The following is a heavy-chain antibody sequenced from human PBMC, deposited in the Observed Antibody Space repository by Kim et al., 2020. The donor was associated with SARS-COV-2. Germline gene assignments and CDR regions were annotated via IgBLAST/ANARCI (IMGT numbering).Heavy chain of an antibody. CDR3: ARGHISSSWYGPGVYYYYHYGMDV. D-gene: IGHD6-13*01. V-gene: IGHV4-59*13. CDR2: IYYSGST. J-gene: IGHJ6*02. Sequence: SETLSLTCTVSGGSISSYYWSWIRQPPGKGLEWIGYIYYSGSTNYNPSLKSRVTISVDTSKNQFSLKLSSVTAADTAVYYCARGHISSSWYGPGVYYYYHYGMDVWGQGTTVTVSS. CDR1: GGSISSYY.